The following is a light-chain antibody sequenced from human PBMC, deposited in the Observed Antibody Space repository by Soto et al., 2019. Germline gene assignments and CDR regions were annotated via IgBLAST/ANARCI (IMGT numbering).Light chain of an antibody. CDR1: SSDVGNYDY. V-gene: IGLV2-14*01. CDR3: SSDKSSSTYV. Sequence: QSVLAQPASVSGSPGQSITISCTGTSSDVGNYDYVSWYQPHPGKAPKLMIYEVSNRPSGVSNRFSGSKSGNTASLTIAGLLDEHEADYYCSSDKSSSTYVFGTGTKVTV. CDR2: EVS. J-gene: IGLJ1*01.